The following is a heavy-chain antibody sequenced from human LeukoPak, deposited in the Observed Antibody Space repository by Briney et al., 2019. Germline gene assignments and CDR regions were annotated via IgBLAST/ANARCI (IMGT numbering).Heavy chain of an antibody. Sequence: SETLSLTCTVSGGSISSYYWSWIRQPPGKGLEWIGYIYYSGSTNYNPSLKSRVTISVDTSKNQFSLKLSSVTAADTAVYHCARVGGDPSSSRTKTYYYYYYYMDVWGKGTTVTVSS. D-gene: IGHD6-13*01. J-gene: IGHJ6*03. CDR2: IYYSGST. CDR3: ARVGGDPSSSRTKTYYYYYYYMDV. V-gene: IGHV4-59*01. CDR1: GGSISSYY.